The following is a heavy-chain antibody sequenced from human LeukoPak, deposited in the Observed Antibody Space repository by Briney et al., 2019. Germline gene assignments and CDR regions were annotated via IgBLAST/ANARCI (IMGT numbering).Heavy chain of an antibody. CDR3: TTGPYSGSYQISDN. D-gene: IGHD1-26*01. V-gene: IGHV3-15*07. CDR2: IKTKTDGGTT. CDR1: GFTFSNAW. J-gene: IGHJ4*02. Sequence: GGSLRLSCAASGFTFSNAWMNWVRQAPGKGLEWVGRIKTKTDGGTTDYAAPVKGRFIIPRDDSKNTLYLHMNSLKTEDTAVYYCTTGPYSGSYQISDNWGQGTLVTVSS.